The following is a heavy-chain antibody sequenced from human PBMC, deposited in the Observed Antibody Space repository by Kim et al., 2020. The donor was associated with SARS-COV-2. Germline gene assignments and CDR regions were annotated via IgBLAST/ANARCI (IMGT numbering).Heavy chain of an antibody. CDR3: ASSSSSVLDY. J-gene: IGHJ4*02. CDR2: K. D-gene: IGHD6-6*01. V-gene: IGHV3-30*01. Sequence: KYYADSVKGRFTISRDNSKNTLYLQMNSLRAEDTAVYYCASSSSSVLDYWGQGTLVTVSS.